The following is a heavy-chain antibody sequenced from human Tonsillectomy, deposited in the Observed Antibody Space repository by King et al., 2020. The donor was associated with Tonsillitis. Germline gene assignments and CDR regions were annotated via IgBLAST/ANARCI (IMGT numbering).Heavy chain of an antibody. CDR3: TRSGNCGGDCYYDY. CDR2: IRSKANSYAT. Sequence: VQLVESGGGLVQPGGSLKLSCAASGFTFSGSAMHWVRQASGKGLEWVGRIRSKANSYATAYAASVKGRLTISRDDSKNTAYLQMNSLKTEDTAVYYCTRSGNCGGDCYYDYWGQGTLVTVSS. J-gene: IGHJ4*02. CDR1: GFTFSGSA. D-gene: IGHD2-21*02. V-gene: IGHV3-73*02.